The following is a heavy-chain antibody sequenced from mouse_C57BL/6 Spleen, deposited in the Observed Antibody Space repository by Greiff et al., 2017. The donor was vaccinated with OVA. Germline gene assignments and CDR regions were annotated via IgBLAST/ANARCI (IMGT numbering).Heavy chain of an antibody. CDR3: AGADYYGSRGFDY. V-gene: IGHV1-39*01. CDR1: GYSFTDYN. D-gene: IGHD1-1*01. J-gene: IGHJ2*01. Sequence: VQLKESGPELVKPGASVKISCKASGYSFTDYNMNWVKQSNGKSLEWIGVINPNYGTTSYNQTFKGKATLTVDQSSSTAYMQLNSLTSEDSAVYYGAGADYYGSRGFDYWGKGTTRTVSS. CDR2: INPNYGTT.